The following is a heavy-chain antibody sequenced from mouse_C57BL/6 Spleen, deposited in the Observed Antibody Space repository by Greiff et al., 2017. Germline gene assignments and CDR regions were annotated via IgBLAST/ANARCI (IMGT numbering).Heavy chain of an antibody. Sequence: DVKLQESGPGLVKPSQSLSLTCSVTGYSITSGYYWNWIRQFPGNKLEWMGYISYDGSNNYNPSLKNRISITRDTSKNQFFLKLNSVTTEDTATYYCARDETYAMDYWGQGTSVTVSS. CDR1: GYSITSGYY. V-gene: IGHV3-6*01. J-gene: IGHJ4*01. CDR2: ISYDGSN. CDR3: ARDETYAMDY.